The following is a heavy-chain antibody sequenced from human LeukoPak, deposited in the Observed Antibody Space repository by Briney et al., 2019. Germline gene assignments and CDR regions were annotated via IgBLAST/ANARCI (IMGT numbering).Heavy chain of an antibody. V-gene: IGHV1-2*02. CDR1: GYTFTGYY. Sequence: ASVNVSCKASGYTFTGYYMHWVRQAPGQGLEWMGWINPNSGDTNYAQKLQGRVTMTTDTSTSTAYMEMRRLRYEDTAVYYSARTYGSGSRELHFDCWGQRTLVTVSS. D-gene: IGHD3-10*01. CDR3: ARTYGSGSRELHFDC. CDR2: INPNSGDT. J-gene: IGHJ4*02.